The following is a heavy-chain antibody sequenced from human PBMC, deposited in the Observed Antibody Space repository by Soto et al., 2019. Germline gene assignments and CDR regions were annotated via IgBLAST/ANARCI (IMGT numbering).Heavy chain of an antibody. V-gene: IGHV1-69*04. D-gene: IGHD4-17*01. Sequence: SVKVSCKASGGTFSSYTTSWVRQAPGQGLEWMGRIIPILGIANYAQKFQGRVTITADKSTSTAYMELSSLRSEDTAVYYCARDLDYGDYEWFDPWGQGTLVTVSS. CDR1: GGTFSSYT. CDR3: ARDLDYGDYEWFDP. CDR2: IIPILGIA. J-gene: IGHJ5*02.